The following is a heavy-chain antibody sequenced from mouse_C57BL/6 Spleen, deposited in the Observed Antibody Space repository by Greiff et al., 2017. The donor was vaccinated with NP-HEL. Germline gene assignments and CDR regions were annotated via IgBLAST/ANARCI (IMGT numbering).Heavy chain of an antibody. V-gene: IGHV1-15*01. CDR1: GYTFTDYE. CDR2: IDPETGGT. D-gene: IGHD4-1*01. J-gene: IGHJ3*01. Sequence: QVQLQQSGAELVRPGASVTLSCKASGYTFTDYEMHWVKQTPVHGLEWIGAIDPETGGTAYNQKFKGKAILTADKSSSTAYMELRSLTSEDSAVYYCTREGTGPWFADGGQGTLVTVSA. CDR3: TREGTGPWFAD.